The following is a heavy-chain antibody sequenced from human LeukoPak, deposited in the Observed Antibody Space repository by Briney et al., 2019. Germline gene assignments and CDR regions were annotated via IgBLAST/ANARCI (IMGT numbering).Heavy chain of an antibody. Sequence: SVKVSCKASGGTFSSYAISWVRQAPGLGLEWMGGIIPIFGTANYAQKFQGRVTITADESTSTAYMELSSLRSEDTAVYYCARDPRGLSVAGTHFDYWGQGTLVTVSS. CDR3: ARDPRGLSVAGTHFDY. J-gene: IGHJ4*02. CDR1: GGTFSSYA. CDR2: IIPIFGTA. V-gene: IGHV1-69*13. D-gene: IGHD6-19*01.